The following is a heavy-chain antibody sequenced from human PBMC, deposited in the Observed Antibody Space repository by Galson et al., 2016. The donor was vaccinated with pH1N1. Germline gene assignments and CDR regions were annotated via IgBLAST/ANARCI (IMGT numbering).Heavy chain of an antibody. CDR3: VRESAQCGGGVCSKPLDY. CDR2: IGSGGSNI. Sequence: SLRLSCAASGFRFSDFEMNWVRQAPGKRPEWISYIGSGGSNIYYADSVKGRFAISRDNGRNSLSLQMKNLRAEDTAVYYRVRESAQCGGGVCSKPLDYWGQGTLVTVSS. CDR1: GFRFSDFE. J-gene: IGHJ4*02. D-gene: IGHD2-21*02. V-gene: IGHV3-48*03.